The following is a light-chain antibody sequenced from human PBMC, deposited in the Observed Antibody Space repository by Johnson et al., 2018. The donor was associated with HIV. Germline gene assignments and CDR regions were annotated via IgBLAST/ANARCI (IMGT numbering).Light chain of an antibody. CDR2: DNN. V-gene: IGLV1-51*01. CDR1: SSNIGNNY. J-gene: IGLJ1*01. CDR3: GTWDSSLSAYV. Sequence: QSVLTQPPSVSAAPGQKVTISCSGSSSNIGNNYVSWYQQLPGTAPRIVTYDNNKRPSGIPDRFSGSKYGTSGTLGNTGLQTGDDADYYCGTWDSSLSAYVFVTGTKVTV.